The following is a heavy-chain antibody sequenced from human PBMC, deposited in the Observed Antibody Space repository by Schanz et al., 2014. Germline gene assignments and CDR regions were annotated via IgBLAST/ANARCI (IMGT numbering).Heavy chain of an antibody. CDR1: GYTFTSYD. V-gene: IGHV1-8*01. CDR2: MNPNSGNP. D-gene: IGHD3-10*01. CDR3: ARGSPENMIRGELDY. Sequence: QVQLIQSGAEVKKPGASVKVSCTASGYTFTSYDINWVRQAPGQGLEWLGWMNPNSGNPGFAQKFRGRVTLTTDTSTDTAYLELTSLRSEDTAVYYCARGSPENMIRGELDYWGQGTLVTVSS. J-gene: IGHJ4*02.